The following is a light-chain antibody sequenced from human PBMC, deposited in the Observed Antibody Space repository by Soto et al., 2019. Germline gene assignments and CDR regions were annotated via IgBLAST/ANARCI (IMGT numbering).Light chain of an antibody. CDR2: LGS. V-gene: IGKV2-28*01. CDR1: QSLLFSNGYNY. CDR3: MQGVQTPFT. Sequence: DIVMTQSPLSLPVTPGEPASISCRSSQSLLFSNGYNYLDWYLQKPGQSPQLLIYLGSNRASGVPARFSGSGSGTDFTLKISRVEAEDVGVYYCMQGVQTPFTFGPGTKVDIK. J-gene: IGKJ3*01.